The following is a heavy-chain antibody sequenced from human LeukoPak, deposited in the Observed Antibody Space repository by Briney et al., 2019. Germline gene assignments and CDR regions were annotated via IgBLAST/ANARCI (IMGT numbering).Heavy chain of an antibody. V-gene: IGHV3-7*01. Sequence: TGGSLRLSCAASGFSLSRYWMSWVRQAPGKGLEWVANIGKDGSGNHYVDSVKGRFTISRDNAKSSLYLQMNSLRADDTAVYYCARDLDYYATDYWGQGTLVTVSS. CDR2: IGKDGSGN. J-gene: IGHJ4*02. CDR3: ARDLDYYATDY. CDR1: GFSLSRYW. D-gene: IGHD3/OR15-3a*01.